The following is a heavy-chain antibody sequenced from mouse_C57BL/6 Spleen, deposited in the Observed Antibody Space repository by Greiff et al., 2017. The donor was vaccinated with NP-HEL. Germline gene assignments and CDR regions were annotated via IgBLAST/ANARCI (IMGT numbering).Heavy chain of an antibody. J-gene: IGHJ4*01. V-gene: IGHV5-17*01. D-gene: IGHD1-1*01. Sequence: DVHLVESGGGLVKPGGSLKLSCAASGFTFSDYGMHWVRQAPEKGLEWVAYISSGSSTIYYADTVKGRFTISRDNAKNTLFLQMTSLRSEDTAMYYCAPYYYGSSPLAMDYWGQGTSVTVAS. CDR2: ISSGSSTI. CDR1: GFTFSDYG. CDR3: APYYYGSSPLAMDY.